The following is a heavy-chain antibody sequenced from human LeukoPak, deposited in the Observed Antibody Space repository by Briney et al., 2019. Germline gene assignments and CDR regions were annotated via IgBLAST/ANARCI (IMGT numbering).Heavy chain of an antibody. D-gene: IGHD5-24*01. CDR1: GFMFSSNW. V-gene: IGHV3-7*03. CDR3: AKEGRSLQTY. CDR2: IREDGTET. J-gene: IGHJ4*02. Sequence: GGSLRLSCAASGFMFSSNWMSWVRLAPGKGLEWVANIREDGTETYYVDSVKGRFTISRDSAKNSLYLQMNSLRVEDTAVYYCAKEGRSLQTYWGQGTLVTVSS.